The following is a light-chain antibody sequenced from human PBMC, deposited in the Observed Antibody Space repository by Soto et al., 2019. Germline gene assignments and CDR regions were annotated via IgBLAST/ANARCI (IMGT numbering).Light chain of an antibody. CDR3: QQYHNWPPIT. CDR1: QSVSSN. CDR2: GAS. V-gene: IGKV3-15*01. J-gene: IGKJ5*01. Sequence: SPATLSGSPEERATLSCRASQSVSSNLAWYQQKPGQAPRLLIYGASTRATGIPARFSGSGSGREFTLTISSLQSEDFAVYYCQQYHNWPPITFGQGTRLEIK.